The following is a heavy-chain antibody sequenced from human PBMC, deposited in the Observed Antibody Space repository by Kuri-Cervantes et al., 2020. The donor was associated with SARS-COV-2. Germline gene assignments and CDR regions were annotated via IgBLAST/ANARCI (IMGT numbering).Heavy chain of an antibody. CDR3: ARDGNSSGLLYYYYYGMDV. D-gene: IGHD3-22*01. Sequence: ASVKVSCKASGYTFTNYGISWVRQAPGEGLEWMGWISAYNGNTNYAQKFQGRVTLTTDTSTTTAYMGLRSLRSDDTAVYYCARDGNSSGLLYYYYYGMDVWGQGTTVTVSS. CDR2: ISAYNGNT. CDR1: GYTFTNYG. V-gene: IGHV1-18*01. J-gene: IGHJ6*02.